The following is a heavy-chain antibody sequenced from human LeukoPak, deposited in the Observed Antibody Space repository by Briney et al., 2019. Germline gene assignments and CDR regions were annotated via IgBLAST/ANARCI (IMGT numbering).Heavy chain of an antibody. CDR3: ARDPFGVAPSGY. CDR1: GFSFSEYW. D-gene: IGHD3-3*01. J-gene: IGHJ4*02. V-gene: IGHV3-7*01. Sequence: GGSLRLSCAASGFSFSEYWMTWVRQAPGKGLEWVANIKEDGSEKYYVDSVKGRFTISRDNGKNSLYLQMNSLRAEDSAVYYCARDPFGVAPSGYWGQGTLVTVSS. CDR2: IKEDGSEK.